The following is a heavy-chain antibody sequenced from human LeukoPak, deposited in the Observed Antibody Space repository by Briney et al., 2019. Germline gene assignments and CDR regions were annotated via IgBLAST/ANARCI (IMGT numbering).Heavy chain of an antibody. CDR1: GFTVSSNY. V-gene: IGHV3-53*01. Sequence: GGSLRLSCVASGFTVSSNYMSWVRQAPGKGLEWVSVIYSGGSTYYADSVKGRFTISRDNSKNTLYLQMNSLRAEDTAVYYCARDHLVPAAPTIYYYYGMDVWGQGTTVTVSS. CDR3: ARDHLVPAAPTIYYYYGMDV. D-gene: IGHD2-2*01. J-gene: IGHJ6*02. CDR2: IYSGGST.